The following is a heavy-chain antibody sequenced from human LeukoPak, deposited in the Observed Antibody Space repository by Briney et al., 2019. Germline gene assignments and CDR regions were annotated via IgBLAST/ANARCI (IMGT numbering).Heavy chain of an antibody. CDR1: GGSISSSNW. V-gene: IGHV4-4*02. Sequence: PSGTLSLTCAVSGGSISSSNWWSWVRQPPGKGLEWIGEIYHSGSTNYNPSPKSRVTISVDKSKNQFSLKLSSVTAADTAVYYCARDQGWVYYGSGSYLDYWGQGTLVTVSS. J-gene: IGHJ4*02. CDR2: IYHSGST. D-gene: IGHD3-10*01. CDR3: ARDQGWVYYGSGSYLDY.